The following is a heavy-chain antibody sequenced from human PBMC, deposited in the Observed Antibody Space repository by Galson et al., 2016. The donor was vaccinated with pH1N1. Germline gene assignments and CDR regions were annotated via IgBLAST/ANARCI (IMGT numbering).Heavy chain of an antibody. J-gene: IGHJ4*02. CDR1: GFTFSTYW. CDR2: INQDGSVK. CDR3: ARAVAAADPY. Sequence: SLRLSCAASGFTFSTYWMTWVRQAPGKGLEWVANINQDGSVKYYVDSVKGRFTISRDNAKNSVFLQMNSLRAEDTAVYYCARAVAAADPYWGQGTLVTVSS. V-gene: IGHV3-7*01. D-gene: IGHD6-25*01.